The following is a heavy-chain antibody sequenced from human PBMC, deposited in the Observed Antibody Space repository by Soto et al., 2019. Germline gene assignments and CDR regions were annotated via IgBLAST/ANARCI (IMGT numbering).Heavy chain of an antibody. Sequence: QVQLVQSGGEVRKPGASVKVSCKASGYTFTSHGISWVRQAPGQGLEWMGWISAYNGDTNYAQKLQGRVTVTTDRSTSTADQELRSLRSEDTAVYYCARMVRGSNIDYHHYRDVWGKWTTVTVS. CDR1: GYTFTSHG. J-gene: IGHJ6*03. CDR2: ISAYNGDT. V-gene: IGHV1-18*01. D-gene: IGHD3-10*01. CDR3: ARMVRGSNIDYHHYRDV.